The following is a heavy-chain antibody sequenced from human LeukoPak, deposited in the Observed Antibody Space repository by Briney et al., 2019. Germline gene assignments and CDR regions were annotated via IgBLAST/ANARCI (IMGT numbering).Heavy chain of an antibody. V-gene: IGHV3-7*03. CDR3: ARGSHGGGIYGSGSYLLDY. CDR2: IKQDGSEK. CDR1: GFTFSSYW. D-gene: IGHD3-10*01. J-gene: IGHJ4*02. Sequence: PGGSLRLSCAASGFTFSSYWMNWVRRAPGKGLEWVANIKQDGSEKYYVDSVKGRFTISRDNAKNSLYLQMNSLRAEDTAVYYCARGSHGGGIYGSGSYLLDYWGQGTLVTVSS.